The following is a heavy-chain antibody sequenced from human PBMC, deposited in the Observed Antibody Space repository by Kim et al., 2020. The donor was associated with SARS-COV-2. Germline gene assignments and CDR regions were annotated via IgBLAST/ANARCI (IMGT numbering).Heavy chain of an antibody. CDR1: GFTFSSYS. Sequence: GGSLRLSCAASGFTFSSYSISWVRQAPGKGLEWVSSISRSTNYIYHADSVKGRFTISRDDAKNSLYLQMSSLRVEDSALYYCARVGDGYPRRFYFDYWGQGTLVTVSS. V-gene: IGHV3-21*01. D-gene: IGHD5-12*01. CDR2: ISRSTNYI. CDR3: ARVGDGYPRRFYFDY. J-gene: IGHJ4*02.